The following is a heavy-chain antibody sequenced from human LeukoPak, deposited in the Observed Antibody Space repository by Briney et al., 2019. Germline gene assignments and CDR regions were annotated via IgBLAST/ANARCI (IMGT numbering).Heavy chain of an antibody. D-gene: IGHD1-26*01. CDR2: ISWNSGSI. Sequence: PGRSLRLSCAASGFTFDDYAMHWVRQAPGKGLEWVSGISWNSGSIGYADSVKGRFTISRDNAKNSLYLQMNGLRAEDTALYYCAKDRKYSGCYFDYWGQGTLVTVSS. J-gene: IGHJ4*02. V-gene: IGHV3-9*01. CDR1: GFTFDDYA. CDR3: AKDRKYSGCYFDY.